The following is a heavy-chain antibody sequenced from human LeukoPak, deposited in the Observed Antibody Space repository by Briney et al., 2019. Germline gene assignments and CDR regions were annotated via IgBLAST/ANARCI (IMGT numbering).Heavy chain of an antibody. V-gene: IGHV3-7*01. D-gene: IGHD3-3*01. CDR2: IKQDGSEK. CDR3: GVVPDYYYGMDV. J-gene: IGHJ6*02. Sequence: GGSLRLSCAASGFTFSSYWMSWVRQAPGKGLEWVANIKQDGSEKYYVDSVKGRFTISRDNAENSLYLQMNSLRAEDTAVYYCGVVPDYYYGMDVWGQGTTVTVSS. CDR1: GFTFSSYW.